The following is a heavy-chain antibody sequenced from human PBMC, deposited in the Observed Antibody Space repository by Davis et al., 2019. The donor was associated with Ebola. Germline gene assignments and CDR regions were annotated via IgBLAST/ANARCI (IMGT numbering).Heavy chain of an antibody. CDR2: ISYDGSNK. Sequence: GGSLKISCAASGFTFSSYAMHWVRQAPGKGLEWVAVISYDGSNKYYADSVKGRFTISRDNSKNTLYLQMNSLRAEDTAVYYCARVEYSNYGAYFDYWGQGTLVTVSS. V-gene: IGHV3-30-3*01. J-gene: IGHJ4*02. D-gene: IGHD4-11*01. CDR3: ARVEYSNYGAYFDY. CDR1: GFTFSSYA.